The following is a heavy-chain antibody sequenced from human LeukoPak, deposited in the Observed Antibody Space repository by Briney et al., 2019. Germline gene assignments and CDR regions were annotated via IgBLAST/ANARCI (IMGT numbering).Heavy chain of an antibody. CDR2: IYSGGST. CDR1: GLTVSKNY. J-gene: IGHJ4*02. CDR3: ARVGGH. D-gene: IGHD3-10*01. Sequence: GGSLRLSCAASGLTVSKNYMSWVRQAPGKGLESVSVIYSGGSTYYADSVGGRFIISRDNSKNTLYLQMNSLRVEDTAVYYCARVGGHWGQGTLVTVSS. V-gene: IGHV3-53*01.